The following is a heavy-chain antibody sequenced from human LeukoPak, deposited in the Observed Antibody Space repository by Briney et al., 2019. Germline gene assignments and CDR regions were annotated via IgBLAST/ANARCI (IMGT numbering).Heavy chain of an antibody. CDR1: GYDFTNYW. J-gene: IGHJ3*02. Sequence: GESLQISCKGSGYDFTNYWIGWVRQLPGKGLEWMGIIYPGDSDTRYGPSFQGQVAISADKSISTVHLQWSSLQASDTAMYYCARHGGSFLLDAFDIWGQGTMVTVSS. D-gene: IGHD2/OR15-2a*01. CDR2: IYPGDSDT. V-gene: IGHV5-51*01. CDR3: ARHGGSFLLDAFDI.